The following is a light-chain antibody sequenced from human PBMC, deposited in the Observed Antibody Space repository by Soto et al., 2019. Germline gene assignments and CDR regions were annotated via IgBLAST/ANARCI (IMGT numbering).Light chain of an antibody. J-gene: IGLJ1*01. CDR3: VSYTTSAAYV. Sequence: QSALTQPASVSGSPGQSITISCTGTSSDVGNDIFVSWYRQHPGKAPKPMIYDINNRPSGVSNRCSGSKSGNTPSLTISVLQAEDEADYYCVSYTTSAAYVFGTATKLTVL. CDR2: DIN. V-gene: IGLV2-14*01. CDR1: SSDVGNDIF.